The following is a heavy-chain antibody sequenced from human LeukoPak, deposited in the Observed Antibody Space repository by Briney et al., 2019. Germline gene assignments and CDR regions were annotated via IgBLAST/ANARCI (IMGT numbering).Heavy chain of an antibody. CDR1: GFTFSSYS. D-gene: IGHD5-12*01. V-gene: IGHV3-21*01. Sequence: GGSLRLSCAASGFTFSSYSMNWVRQAPGKGLEWVSSISSSSSYIYYADSVKGRFTTSRDNSKNTLYLQMNSLRAEDTAVYYCAKDQMKDSGYDDDAFDIWGQGTMVTVSS. CDR2: ISSSSSYI. CDR3: AKDQMKDSGYDDDAFDI. J-gene: IGHJ3*02.